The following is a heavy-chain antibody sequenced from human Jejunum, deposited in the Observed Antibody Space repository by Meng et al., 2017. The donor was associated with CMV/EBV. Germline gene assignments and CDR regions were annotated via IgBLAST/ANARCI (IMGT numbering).Heavy chain of an antibody. CDR1: GFTFND. Sequence: EGQRLESGGGLVQPGGSLRLSCAASGFTFNDMSWVRQAPGKGLEWVSAISATGRSTYYADSVKGRFTISRDNSKNTLFLQVSSLRAEDTAIYYCAKDDRGVQSNWGQGTLVTVAS. CDR3: AKDDRGVQSN. V-gene: IGHV3-23*01. D-gene: IGHD3-22*01. CDR2: ISATGRST. J-gene: IGHJ4*02.